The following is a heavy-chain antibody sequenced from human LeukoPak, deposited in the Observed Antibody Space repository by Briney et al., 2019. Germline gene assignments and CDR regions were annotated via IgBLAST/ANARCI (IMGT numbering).Heavy chain of an antibody. D-gene: IGHD3-10*02. CDR2: ISVSGGST. CDR3: AKVYGGSSDF. J-gene: IGHJ4*02. CDR1: GFTFSSYG. Sequence: GGSLRLSCEASGFTFSSYGMSWVRQAPGKGLEWVSGISVSGGSTYYADSVKGRFTISRDNSKNTLYLQMNSLRAEDTAVYYCAKVYGGSSDFWGQGTLVTVSS. V-gene: IGHV3-23*01.